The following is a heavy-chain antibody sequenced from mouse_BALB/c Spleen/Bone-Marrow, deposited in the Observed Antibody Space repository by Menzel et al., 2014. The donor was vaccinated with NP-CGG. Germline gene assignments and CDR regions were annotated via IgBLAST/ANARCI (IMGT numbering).Heavy chain of an antibody. D-gene: IGHD1-1*01. Sequence: VQLQQSGPDLVRPGVSVKISCTDSGYTFTGYPIHWLKQSHAKSLEWIGVISTYSGNTNYNQKFKCKATMTVDKSSSTAYMELARLTSEDSDIFYCVVYYGSGYFDYWGQGITLTVYS. V-gene: IGHV1S137*01. CDR1: GYTFTGYP. J-gene: IGHJ2*01. CDR3: VVYYGSGYFDY. CDR2: ISTYSGNT.